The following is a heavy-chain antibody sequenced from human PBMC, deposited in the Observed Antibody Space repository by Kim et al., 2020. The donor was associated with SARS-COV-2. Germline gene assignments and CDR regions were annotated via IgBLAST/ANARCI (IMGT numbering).Heavy chain of an antibody. CDR1: GGSFSGYY. V-gene: IGHV4-34*01. CDR2: INHSGST. Sequence: SETLSLTCAVYGGSFSGYYWSWIRQPPGKGLEWIGEINHSGSTNYNPSLKSRVTISVDTSKNQFSLKLSSVTAADTAVYYCARVRALAYYYYYMDVWGKGTTVTVSS. J-gene: IGHJ6*03. CDR3: ARVRALAYYYYYMDV. D-gene: IGHD3-10*01.